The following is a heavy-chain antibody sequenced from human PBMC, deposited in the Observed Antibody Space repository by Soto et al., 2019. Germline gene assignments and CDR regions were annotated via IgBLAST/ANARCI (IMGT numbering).Heavy chain of an antibody. CDR2: IYWDDDK. J-gene: IGHJ2*01. D-gene: IGHD4-4*01. CDR1: GFSVSTSGVG. CDR3: AHRRGLLSTGQGWYFDL. V-gene: IGHV2-5*02. Sequence: QITLKESGPTLVKPTETLTLTCTVSGFSVSTSGVGVGWIRQPPGKALEWLALIYWDDDKRYSPSLKTRLTSRKDTSKTQVVLTMTNLDPVDTATYYCAHRRGLLSTGQGWYFDLWGRGTLVTVSS.